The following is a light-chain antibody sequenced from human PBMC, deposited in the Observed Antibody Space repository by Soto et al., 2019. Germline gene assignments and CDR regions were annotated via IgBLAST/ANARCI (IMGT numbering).Light chain of an antibody. CDR1: QSVSSY. CDR3: QQRSNWPKT. Sequence: EIVLRQSPATLSLSPWERATLSCGASQSVSSYLAWYQQKPGQAPRLLIYDASNRATGIPARFSGSGSGTDFTLTISSLEPEDFAVYYCQQRSNWPKTFGQGTKVDI. V-gene: IGKV3-11*01. CDR2: DAS. J-gene: IGKJ1*01.